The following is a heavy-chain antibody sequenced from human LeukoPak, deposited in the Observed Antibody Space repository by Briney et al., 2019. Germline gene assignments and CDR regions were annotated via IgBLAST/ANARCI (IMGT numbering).Heavy chain of an antibody. D-gene: IGHD6-25*01. J-gene: IGHJ4*02. CDR2: IYTSGST. Sequence: SQTLSLTCTVSGGSISSGSYYWSWIRQPAGKGLEWIGRIYTSGSTNYNPSLKSRVTISVDTSKNQFSLKLSSVTAADTAVYYCASVQRHLDYWGQGTLVTVSS. CDR1: GGSISSGSYY. CDR3: ASVQRHLDY. V-gene: IGHV4-61*02.